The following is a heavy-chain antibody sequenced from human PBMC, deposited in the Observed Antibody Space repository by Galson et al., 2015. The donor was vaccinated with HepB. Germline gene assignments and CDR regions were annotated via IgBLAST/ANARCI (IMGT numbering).Heavy chain of an antibody. J-gene: IGHJ4*02. V-gene: IGHV3-43*01. D-gene: IGHD6-13*01. CDR1: GFTFGDYT. Sequence: SLRLSCAASGFTFGDYTMHWVRQAPGKGLEWVSLISWDGGSTYYADSVKGRFTISRDNSKNSLYLQMNSLRTEDTALYYCAKDQGIAAAGVPDYWGQGTLVTVSS. CDR3: AKDQGIAAAGVPDY. CDR2: ISWDGGST.